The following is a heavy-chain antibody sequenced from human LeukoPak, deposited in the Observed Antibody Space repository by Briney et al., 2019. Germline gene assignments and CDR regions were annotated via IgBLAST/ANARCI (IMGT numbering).Heavy chain of an antibody. CDR3: ARTYYDILTGYPAFYYYYYYYMDV. V-gene: IGHV4-59*12. CDR1: GGSISSYY. D-gene: IGHD3-9*01. J-gene: IGHJ6*03. CDR2: IYYSGST. Sequence: SETLSLTCTVSGGSISSYYWSWIRQPPGKGLEWIGYIYYSGSTNYNPSLKSRVTISVDTSKNQFSLKLSSVTAADTAVYYCARTYYDILTGYPAFYYYYYYYMDVWGKGTTVTVSS.